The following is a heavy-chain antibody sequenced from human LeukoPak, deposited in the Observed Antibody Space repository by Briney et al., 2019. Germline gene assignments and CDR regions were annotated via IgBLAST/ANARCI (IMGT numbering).Heavy chain of an antibody. CDR2: ISDSGGST. CDR1: GITLSNYG. J-gene: IGHJ4*02. V-gene: IGHV3-23*01. D-gene: IGHD3-22*01. Sequence: GGSLRLSCAVSGITLSNYGMSWVRQAPGKGLEWVAGISDSGGSTNHADSVKGRFTISRDNPKNTLYLQMNSLRAEDTAVYFCAKRGVVIRVILVGFHKEAYYFDSWGQGALVTVSS. CDR3: AKRGVVIRVILVGFHKEAYYFDS.